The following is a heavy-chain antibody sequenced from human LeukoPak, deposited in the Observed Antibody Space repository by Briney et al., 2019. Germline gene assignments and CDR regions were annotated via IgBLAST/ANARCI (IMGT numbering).Heavy chain of an antibody. CDR1: GYTFTSYG. Sequence: GASVKVSCKASGYTFTSYGISWVRQAPGQGLEWMGWISAYNGNTNYAQKFQGRVTMTRDTSISTAYMELSRLRSDDTAVYYCASGSDYYDSSGYYDYWGQGTLVTVSS. D-gene: IGHD3-22*01. J-gene: IGHJ4*02. V-gene: IGHV1-18*01. CDR3: ASGSDYYDSSGYYDY. CDR2: ISAYNGNT.